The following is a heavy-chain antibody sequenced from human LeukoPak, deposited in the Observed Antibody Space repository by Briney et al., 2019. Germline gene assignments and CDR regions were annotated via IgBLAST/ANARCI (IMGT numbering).Heavy chain of an antibody. CDR1: GFTFSDYY. Sequence: PGGSLRLSCAASGFTFSDYYMSWIRQAPGKGLEWVSHISSSGSTIHYADSVKDRFTISRDNAKNSLYLQMNSLRAEDTAVYYCARPPIGATFGSNYVDVWGKGTTVTVSS. CDR3: ARPPIGATFGSNYVDV. D-gene: IGHD3-16*01. J-gene: IGHJ6*03. V-gene: IGHV3-11*04. CDR2: ISSSGSTI.